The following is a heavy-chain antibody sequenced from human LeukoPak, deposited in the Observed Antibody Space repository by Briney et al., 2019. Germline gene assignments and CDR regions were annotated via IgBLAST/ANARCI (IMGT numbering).Heavy chain of an antibody. CDR1: GFTFSSYS. J-gene: IGHJ3*02. V-gene: IGHV3-21*01. Sequence: GGSLRLSCAASGFTFSSYSMNWVRQAPGKGLEWVSSISSSSSYIYYADSVKGRFAISRDNAKNSLYLQMNSLRAEDTAVYYCARDPTPYSSSWYGTNDAFDIWGQGTMVTVSS. CDR3: ARDPTPYSSSWYGTNDAFDI. CDR2: ISSSSSYI. D-gene: IGHD6-13*01.